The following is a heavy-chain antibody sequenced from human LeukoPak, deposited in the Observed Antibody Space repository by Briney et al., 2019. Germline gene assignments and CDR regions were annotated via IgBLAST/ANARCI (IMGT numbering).Heavy chain of an antibody. CDR3: ASYYYDNGGYWDAFDI. Sequence: PGRSLRLSCAASGFTFSSYGMHWVRQAPGKGLEWVAVISSDGSIKYYGDSVKGRFTISRDNAKNTLYLQMNSLRAEDTAVYYCASYYYDNGGYWDAFDIWGQGTMVTVSS. J-gene: IGHJ3*02. CDR1: GFTFSSYG. CDR2: ISSDGSIK. V-gene: IGHV3-30*03. D-gene: IGHD3-22*01.